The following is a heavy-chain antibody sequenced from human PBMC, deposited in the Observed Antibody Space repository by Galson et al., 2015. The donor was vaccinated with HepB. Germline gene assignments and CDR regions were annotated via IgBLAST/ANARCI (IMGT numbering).Heavy chain of an antibody. V-gene: IGHV7-4-1*02. CDR1: GYTFTSYG. CDR2: INTNTGNP. J-gene: IGHJ3*02. D-gene: IGHD3-10*01. Sequence: SVKVSCKASGYTFTSYGISWVRQAPGQGLEWMGWINTNTGNPTYAQGFTGRFVFSLDTSVSTAYLQISSLKAEDTAVYYCARDMNVLLWFGESPRAFDIWGQGTMVTVSS. CDR3: ARDMNVLLWFGESPRAFDI.